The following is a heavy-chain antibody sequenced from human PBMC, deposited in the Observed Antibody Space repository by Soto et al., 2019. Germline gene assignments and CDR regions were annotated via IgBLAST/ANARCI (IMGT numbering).Heavy chain of an antibody. V-gene: IGHV4-59*01. J-gene: IGHJ4*02. CDR1: GGSISSYY. D-gene: IGHD3-10*01. Sequence: QVQLQESGPGLVKPSETLSLTCTVSGGSISSYYWSWIRQPPGKGLEWIGYIYYSGSTNYNPSLKSRVTISVDTSKNQFSLKLSSVTAADTAVYYCTRKEAIGNYFDYWGQGTLVTVSS. CDR2: IYYSGST. CDR3: TRKEAIGNYFDY.